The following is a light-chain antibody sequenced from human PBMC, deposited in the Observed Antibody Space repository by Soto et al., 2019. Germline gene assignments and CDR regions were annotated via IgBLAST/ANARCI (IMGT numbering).Light chain of an antibody. CDR3: QQYNNWPPIT. J-gene: IGKJ5*01. CDR2: GAS. Sequence: TQPPSASGSPGQSVTLSCRASQSVRSNLAWYQQKPGQSPRLLIYGASTRATGIPARFSGSGSGTDFTLTISSLEPEDFAVYYCQQYNNWPPITFGQGTRLEIK. V-gene: IGKV3-15*01. CDR1: QSVRSN.